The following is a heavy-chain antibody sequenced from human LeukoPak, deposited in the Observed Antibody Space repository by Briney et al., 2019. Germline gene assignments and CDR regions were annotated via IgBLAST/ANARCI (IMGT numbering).Heavy chain of an antibody. CDR1: GYSISSGYY. J-gene: IGHJ5*02. D-gene: IGHD3-10*01. CDR2: IYHSGST. Sequence: SETLSLTCTVSGYSISSGYYWGWIRQPPGKGLEWIGSIYHSGSTYYNPSLKSRVTISVDTSKNQFSLKLSSVTAADTAVYYCARGSSFRYYYGSGSYYWFDPWGQGTLVTVSS. CDR3: ARGSSFRYYYGSGSYYWFDP. V-gene: IGHV4-38-2*02.